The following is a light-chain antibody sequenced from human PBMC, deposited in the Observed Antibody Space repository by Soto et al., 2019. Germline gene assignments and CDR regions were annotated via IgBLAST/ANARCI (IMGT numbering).Light chain of an antibody. Sequence: DIQMTQSPSSLSASVGDRVTITCRASQNINNYLNWYQQKPGIAPKLLIYAASSLQSTAPSRFSGRGSGTDFTLTISSLQPEDFATYYCQQSYSTLWTFGQGTKVEIK. V-gene: IGKV1-39*01. J-gene: IGKJ1*01. CDR1: QNINNY. CDR2: AAS. CDR3: QQSYSTLWT.